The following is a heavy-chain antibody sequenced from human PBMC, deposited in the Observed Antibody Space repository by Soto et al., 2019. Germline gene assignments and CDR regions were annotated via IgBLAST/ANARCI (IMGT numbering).Heavy chain of an antibody. CDR2: IIPIFGTA. CDR1: GGTFSSYA. D-gene: IGHD3-22*01. J-gene: IGHJ3*02. Sequence: QVQLVQSGAEVKKPGSSVKVSCKASGGTFSSYAISWVRQAPGQGLEWMGGIIPIFGTANYAQKFQGRVTITADESTSTAYMELSSLRSEDTAVYYCARSPLVVVMKVVNDAFDIWGQGTMVTVSS. CDR3: ARSPLVVVMKVVNDAFDI. V-gene: IGHV1-69*01.